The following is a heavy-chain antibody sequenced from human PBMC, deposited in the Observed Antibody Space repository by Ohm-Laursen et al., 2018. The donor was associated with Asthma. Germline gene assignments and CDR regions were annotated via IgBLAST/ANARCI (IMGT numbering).Heavy chain of an antibody. CDR2: IYYSGLT. Sequence: TLSLTCTVSGDSINGGNNYWSWIRQHPGKGLEWIGYIYYSGLTYSNPSLRSRVIISVDTSKNQFSLNLTSVTAADTAVYYCARGAFYYESTGYYFFDHWGQGALVTVSS. V-gene: IGHV4-31*03. CDR3: ARGAFYYESTGYYFFDH. D-gene: IGHD3-22*01. J-gene: IGHJ4*02. CDR1: GDSINGGNNY.